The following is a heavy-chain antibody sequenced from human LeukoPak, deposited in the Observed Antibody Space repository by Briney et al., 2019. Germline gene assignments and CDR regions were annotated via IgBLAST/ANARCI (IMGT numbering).Heavy chain of an antibody. CDR2: IHYTGST. CDR3: ARSXYXGSXSYYQNWFDP. V-gene: IGHV4-39*01. J-gene: IGHJ5*02. D-gene: IGHD3-10*01. Sequence: SETLSLTCTVSGGSISSSSYYWGWLRQPPGKGLEWLGSIHYTGSTYYNPSLKSRVTISVDTSKNQFSLKLSSVTAADTAVYYCARSXYXGSXSYYQNWFDPWGQGTLVTVSS. CDR1: GGSISSSSYY.